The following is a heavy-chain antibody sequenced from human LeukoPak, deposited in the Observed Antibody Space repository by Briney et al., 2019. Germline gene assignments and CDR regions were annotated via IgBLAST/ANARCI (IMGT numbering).Heavy chain of an antibody. CDR2: VYPSGST. CDR1: GGSISNYY. Sequence: SETLSLTCTVSGGSISNYYWGWIRQPPGRGLEWIGYVYPSGSTNYNPSLKSRVTISVDTSKNQLSLKLSSVTAADTAVYYCARGPTRYYFDYWGQGTLVTVSS. J-gene: IGHJ4*02. V-gene: IGHV4-4*08. CDR3: ARGPTRYYFDY.